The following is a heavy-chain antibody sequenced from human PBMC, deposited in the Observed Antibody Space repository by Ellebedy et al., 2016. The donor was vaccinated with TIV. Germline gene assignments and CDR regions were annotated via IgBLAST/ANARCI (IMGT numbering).Heavy chain of an antibody. CDR3: ATGYAQNGQ. V-gene: IGHV3-66*01. J-gene: IGHJ4*02. Sequence: GESLKISCAASGFTVSNNYMSWFRRAPGKGLDWVSLIYSGGNTHYADPVKGRFTISRDSSDNTVYLQMNSLRVEDTAVYYCATGYAQNGQWGQGTLVTVSS. CDR1: GFTVSNNY. CDR2: IYSGGNT. D-gene: IGHD2-8*01.